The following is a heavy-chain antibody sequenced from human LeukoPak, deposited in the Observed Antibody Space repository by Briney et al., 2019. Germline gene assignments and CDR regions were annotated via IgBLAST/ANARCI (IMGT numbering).Heavy chain of an antibody. CDR1: GFTCSSYW. CDR2: IKQDGGEK. Sequence: GGSLRLSCAASGFTCSSYWMICVRQAPGKGLEWVANIKQDGGEKYYVDSVKGRFTISRDNAKNSLYLQMNSLRAEDTAVYYCARIRRGWSQNWDYWSQGTLVTVSS. D-gene: IGHD6-19*01. V-gene: IGHV3-7*01. CDR3: ARIRRGWSQNWDY. J-gene: IGHJ4*02.